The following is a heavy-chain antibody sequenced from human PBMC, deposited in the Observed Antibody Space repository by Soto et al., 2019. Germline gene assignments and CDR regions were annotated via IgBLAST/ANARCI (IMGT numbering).Heavy chain of an antibody. CDR2: ISYDGSNK. V-gene: IGHV3-30-3*01. Sequence: ESGGGVVQPGRSLRLSCAASGFTFSSYAMHWVRQAPGKGLEWVAVISYDGSNKYYADSVKGRFTISRDNSKNTLYLQMNSLRAEDTAVYYCATRGDYYDSSGYYYDYFDYWGQGTLVTVSS. D-gene: IGHD3-22*01. CDR3: ATRGDYYDSSGYYYDYFDY. J-gene: IGHJ4*02. CDR1: GFTFSSYA.